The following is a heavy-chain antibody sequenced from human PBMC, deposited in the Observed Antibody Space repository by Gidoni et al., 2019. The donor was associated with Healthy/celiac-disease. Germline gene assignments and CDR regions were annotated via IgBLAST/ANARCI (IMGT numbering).Heavy chain of an antibody. Sequence: EVQLLESGGGLVQPGGSLSLSCAASGFTFSSYAMSWCRQAPGKGLGWVSSILGSGGSTYYADSVNGRFTSSRDNAKNTLYLQMNSLRAEDTAVYYCAKRGYINEWSGNWFDPWGQGTLVTVSA. CDR3: AKRGYINEWSGNWFDP. CDR2: ILGSGGST. D-gene: IGHD3-3*01. J-gene: IGHJ5*02. CDR1: GFTFSSYA. V-gene: IGHV3-23*01.